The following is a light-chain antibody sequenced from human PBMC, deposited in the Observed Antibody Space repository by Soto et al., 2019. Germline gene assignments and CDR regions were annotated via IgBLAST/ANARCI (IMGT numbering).Light chain of an antibody. Sequence: DIQMTQSPSSVSASVGDRVTITCRASQGLSSWLAWYHQKPGKAPKLLIYAASPLQSGVPSRFSGSGSGTHFTLTISSLQPEDFATYYCQQANSFPITFGQGTRLEIK. CDR1: QGLSSW. CDR3: QQANSFPIT. J-gene: IGKJ5*01. V-gene: IGKV1-12*01. CDR2: AAS.